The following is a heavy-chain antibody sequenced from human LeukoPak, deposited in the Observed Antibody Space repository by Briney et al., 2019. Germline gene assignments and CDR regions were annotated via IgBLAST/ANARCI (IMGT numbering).Heavy chain of an antibody. CDR2: IYHDGST. J-gene: IGHJ4*02. CDR1: GGSIFNSYNY. V-gene: IGHV4-39*01. D-gene: IGHD2-2*01. Sequence: PSETLSLTCTVSGGSIFNSYNYWGWIRQPPGKGLEWIGDIYHDGSTYYNPSLKSRVTMSVDTSKKQFSLKLTSVTAADTAVYYCVRRCLSPSCYLYWGQGTLVTVPS. CDR3: VRRCLSPSCYLY.